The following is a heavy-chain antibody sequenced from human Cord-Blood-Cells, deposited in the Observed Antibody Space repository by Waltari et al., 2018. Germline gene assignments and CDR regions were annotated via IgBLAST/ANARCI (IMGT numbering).Heavy chain of an antibody. J-gene: IGHJ4*02. V-gene: IGHV4-34*01. Sequence: QVQLQQWGAGLLKPSETLSLTCAVYGGSFSGYYWSWIRQPPGKGLEWIGEINHSGSTTSNPSLKSRFTISVDTSKNQFSLKLSSLTAADTAVYYCARGGTIRRYFDWLYYFDYWGQGTLVTVSS. CDR3: ARGGTIRRYFDWLYYFDY. D-gene: IGHD3-9*01. CDR1: GGSFSGYY. CDR2: INHSGST.